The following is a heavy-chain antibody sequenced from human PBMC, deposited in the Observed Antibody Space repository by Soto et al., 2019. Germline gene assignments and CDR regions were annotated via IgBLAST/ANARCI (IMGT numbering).Heavy chain of an antibody. D-gene: IGHD3-10*01. CDR1: GGSFSGYY. V-gene: IGHV4-34*01. CDR3: ARKLLPSAAMVRGVIRTGPFAY. CDR2: INHSGST. J-gene: IGHJ4*02. Sequence: SETLSLTCAVYGGSFSGYYWSWIRQPPGKGLEWIGEINHSGSTNYNPSLKSRVTISVDTSKNQFSLKLSSVTAADTAVYYCARKLLPSAAMVRGVIRTGPFAYWGQGTLVTVSS.